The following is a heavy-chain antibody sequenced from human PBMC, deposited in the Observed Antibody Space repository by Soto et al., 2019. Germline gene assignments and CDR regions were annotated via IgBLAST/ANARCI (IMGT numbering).Heavy chain of an antibody. J-gene: IGHJ6*02. V-gene: IGHV1-69*12. Sequence: QVQLVQSGAEMKEPGSSVKVSCKTSGGTFSSSAISWLRQAPGQGLEWMGGIIPLFRTPDYAQKFQGRVTIAADESTSTAYMEVSSLRSEDTSVYYCARENDRLQVGGNYYSILDVWGQGTTITVSS. D-gene: IGHD4-4*01. CDR3: ARENDRLQVGGNYYSILDV. CDR2: IIPLFRTP. CDR1: GGTFSSSA.